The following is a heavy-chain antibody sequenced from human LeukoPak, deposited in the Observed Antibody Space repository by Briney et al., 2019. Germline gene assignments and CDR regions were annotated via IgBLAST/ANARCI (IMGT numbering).Heavy chain of an antibody. V-gene: IGHV3-20*04. CDR1: GFSFEEYG. CDR2: ISLNGGGT. D-gene: IGHD3-9*01. Sequence: PGGSLRLSCAASGFSFEEYGMSWVRHAPGKGLEWVSGISLNGGGTGYADSVKGRFTISRDNANNSLYLQMNSLRDEDTALYYCVRSITILSLWGQGTLVTVSS. CDR3: VRSITILSL. J-gene: IGHJ4*02.